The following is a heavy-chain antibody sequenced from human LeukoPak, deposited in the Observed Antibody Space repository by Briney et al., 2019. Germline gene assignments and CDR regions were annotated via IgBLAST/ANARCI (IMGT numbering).Heavy chain of an antibody. CDR3: VRGSTYYYYYMDV. CDR1: GFTFSDYY. Sequence: GGSLRLSCAASGFTFSDYYMSWIRQAPGKGLEWLSYISGRDSITDYADSVKGRFTISRDNAKNSLYLQMNSLGAEDSAVYYCVRGSTYYYYYMDVWGEGTTVTVSS. V-gene: IGHV3-11*01. CDR2: ISGRDSIT. J-gene: IGHJ6*03.